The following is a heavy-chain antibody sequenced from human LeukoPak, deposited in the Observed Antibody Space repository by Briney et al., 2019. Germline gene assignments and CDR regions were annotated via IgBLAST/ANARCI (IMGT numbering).Heavy chain of an antibody. CDR3: ARDPWGIAVAGYFDY. Sequence: PSETLSLTCTVSGGSINRYYWSWIRQPAGKGLEWIGRIYTSGSTNYNPSLKSRVTISVDTSKNQFSLKLSSVTAADTAVYYCARDPWGIAVAGYFDYWGQGTLVTVSS. J-gene: IGHJ4*02. CDR1: GGSINRYY. D-gene: IGHD6-19*01. CDR2: IYTSGST. V-gene: IGHV4-4*07.